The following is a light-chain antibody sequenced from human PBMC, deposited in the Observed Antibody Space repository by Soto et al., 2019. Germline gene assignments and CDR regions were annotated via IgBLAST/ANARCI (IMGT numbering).Light chain of an antibody. V-gene: IGLV1-40*01. CDR1: VSNIGAGYD. CDR3: QSYDSSPSGYV. CDR2: ANI. J-gene: IGLJ1*01. Sequence: QSALTQPPSLSGAPGQRVTISCTGSVSNIGAGYDVHWYQQLPGTAPKLLIFANINRPSGVPDRFSGSKSGTSASLAITGLRAEDEADYYCQSYDSSPSGYVFGTGTKVNVL.